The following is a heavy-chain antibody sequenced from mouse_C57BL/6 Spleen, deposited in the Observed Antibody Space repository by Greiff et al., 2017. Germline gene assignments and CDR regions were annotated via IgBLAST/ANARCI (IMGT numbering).Heavy chain of an antibody. V-gene: IGHV1-50*01. J-gene: IGHJ1*03. CDR1: GYTFTSYW. Sequence: QVQLQQPGAELVKPGASVKLSCKASGYTFTSYWMQWVKQRPGQGLEWIGEIDPSDSYTNYNQKFKGKATLTVDTSSSTAYMQLSSLTSEDSAVYYCARLYFYGSSYERWYFDVWGTGTTVTVSS. CDR3: ARLYFYGSSYERWYFDV. D-gene: IGHD1-1*01. CDR2: IDPSDSYT.